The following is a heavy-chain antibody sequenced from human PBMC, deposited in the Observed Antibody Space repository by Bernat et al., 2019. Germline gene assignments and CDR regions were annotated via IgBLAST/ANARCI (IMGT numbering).Heavy chain of an antibody. Sequence: QVQLVQSGAEVKKPGASVKVSCKASGYTFTGYNMHWVRKAPGQGLEWVGWINPNSGGTNYAQKFQGRVTMTRDTSISTAYMEVSRLRSDDSAVYYCAREELYGDYGYWGQGPLVTVSS. CDR2: INPNSGGT. J-gene: IGHJ4*02. CDR3: AREELYGDYGY. D-gene: IGHD4-17*01. CDR1: GYTFTGYN. V-gene: IGHV1-2*02.